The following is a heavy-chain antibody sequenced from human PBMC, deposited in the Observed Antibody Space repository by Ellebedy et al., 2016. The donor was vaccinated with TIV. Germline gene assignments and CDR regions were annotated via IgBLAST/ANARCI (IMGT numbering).Heavy chain of an antibody. J-gene: IGHJ6*02. D-gene: IGHD6-19*01. CDR3: ARVVSGWPYSYYGLDV. Sequence: GGSLRLSCAASGFTFGNYAMTWVRQAPGKGLEWVGSISVSGAYSSSAGSGKGRFTISSDNSKNTLHLQMNSLRAEDTAVYYCARVVSGWPYSYYGLDVWGQGTTVTVSS. V-gene: IGHV3-23*01. CDR1: GFTFGNYA. CDR2: ISVSGAYS.